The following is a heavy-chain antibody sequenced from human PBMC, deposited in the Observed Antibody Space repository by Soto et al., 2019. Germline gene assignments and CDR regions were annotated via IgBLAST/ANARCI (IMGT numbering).Heavy chain of an antibody. Sequence: QVQLVQSGAEVKKPGSSVKVSCKASGGTFSSYAISWVRQAPGQGLEWMGGIIPIFGTANYAQKFQGRVTITADESTSPAYMELSSVGSEDRAVYYCARAGIAVVPWGGMDVWGQGTTVTVSS. CDR1: GGTFSSYA. D-gene: IGHD6-19*01. CDR3: ARAGIAVVPWGGMDV. CDR2: IIPIFGTA. V-gene: IGHV1-69*12. J-gene: IGHJ6*02.